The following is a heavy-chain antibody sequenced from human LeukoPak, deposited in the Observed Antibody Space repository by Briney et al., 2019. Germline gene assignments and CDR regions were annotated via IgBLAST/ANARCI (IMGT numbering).Heavy chain of an antibody. D-gene: IGHD2-2*01. CDR2: ISAYNGNA. CDR1: GYPFTSYG. Sequence: GASVKVSCKASGYPFTSYGITWVRQAPGQGLEWMGWISAYNGNANYAQKFQGRVTITADESTSTAYMELSSLRSEDTAVYYCARDSTPHVPYAFDIWGQGTMVTVSS. CDR3: ARDSTPHVPYAFDI. J-gene: IGHJ3*02. V-gene: IGHV1-18*01.